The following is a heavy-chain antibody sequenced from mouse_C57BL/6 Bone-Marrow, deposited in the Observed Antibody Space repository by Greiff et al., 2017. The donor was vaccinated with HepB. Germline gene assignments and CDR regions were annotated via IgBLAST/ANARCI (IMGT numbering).Heavy chain of an antibody. Sequence: VQLQQSGAELVKPGASVKLSCKASGYTFTSYWMHWVKQRPGQGLEWIGMIHPNSGSTNYNEKFKSKATLTVDKSSSTAYMQLSSLTSEDSAVYYCARGDTSSWFAYWGQGTLVTVSA. V-gene: IGHV1-64*01. J-gene: IGHJ3*01. CDR3: ARGDTSSWFAY. CDR2: IHPNSGST. CDR1: GYTFTSYW.